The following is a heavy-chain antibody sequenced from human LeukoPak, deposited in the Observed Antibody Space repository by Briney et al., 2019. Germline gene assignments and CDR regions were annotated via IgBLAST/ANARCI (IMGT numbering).Heavy chain of an antibody. Sequence: ASVKVSCKASGYTFTDYYMHWVRQAPGHGLEWMGWINPNSGGTNYAQKFQGRVTMTRDTSISTAYMELSRLRSDDTAVYYCARDLEWLYPGGAFDIWGQGTMVTVSS. CDR3: ARDLEWLYPGGAFDI. V-gene: IGHV1-2*02. D-gene: IGHD3-3*01. CDR2: INPNSGGT. CDR1: GYTFTDYY. J-gene: IGHJ3*02.